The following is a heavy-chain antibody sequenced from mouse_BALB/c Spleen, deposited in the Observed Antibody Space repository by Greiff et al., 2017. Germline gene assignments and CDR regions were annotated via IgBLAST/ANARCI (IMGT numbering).Heavy chain of an antibody. Sequence: VQLKESGPGLVKPSQSLSLTCTVTGYSITSDYAWNWIRQFPGNKLEWMGYISYSGSTSYNPSLKSRISITRDTSKNQFFLQLNSVTTEDTATYYCARNYDAMDYWGQGTSVTVAS. CDR2: ISYSGST. V-gene: IGHV3-2*02. D-gene: IGHD2-1*01. CDR3: ARNYDAMDY. J-gene: IGHJ4*01. CDR1: GYSITSDYA.